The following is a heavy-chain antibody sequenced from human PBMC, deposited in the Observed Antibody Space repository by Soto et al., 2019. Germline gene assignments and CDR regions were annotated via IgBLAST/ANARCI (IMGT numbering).Heavy chain of an antibody. D-gene: IGHD3-10*01. CDR1: GFTFSSYA. V-gene: IGHV3-23*01. CDR3: AKYGSGSYYNGY. CDR2: ISVSGGST. J-gene: IGHJ4*02. Sequence: GGSLRLSCAASGFTFSSYAMSWVGQAPGKGLEWVSAISVSGGSTYYADSVKGRFTISRDNSKNTLYLQMNSLRAEDTAVYYCAKYGSGSYYNGYWGQGTLVTVSS.